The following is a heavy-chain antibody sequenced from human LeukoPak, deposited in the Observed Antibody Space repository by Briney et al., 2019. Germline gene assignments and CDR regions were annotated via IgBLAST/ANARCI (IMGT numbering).Heavy chain of an antibody. CDR3: ARGYGDYGGEDFDY. CDR1: GFTFSSYW. J-gene: IGHJ4*02. D-gene: IGHD4-17*01. V-gene: IGHV3-7*04. CDR2: IKQDGSEK. Sequence: PGGSLRLSCAASGFTFSSYWMSWVRQAPGKGLEWVANIKQDGSEKNYVDSVKGRFTISRDNTKNSLFLQMNSLRAEDTAVYHCARGYGDYGGEDFDYWGQGTLVTVSS.